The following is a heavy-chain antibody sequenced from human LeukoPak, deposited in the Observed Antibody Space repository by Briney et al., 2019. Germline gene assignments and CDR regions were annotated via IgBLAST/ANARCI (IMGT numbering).Heavy chain of an antibody. CDR3: AKLPRGYCSGASCPNWFDP. D-gene: IGHD2-15*01. CDR1: GFSFSTYA. Sequence: GGPLRLSCAASGFSFSTYAMSWVRQAPGKGLMWVSAISDSGRTTYYADFVKGRFTISRDNSKNTLYLQMNSLRAEDSAVYYCAKLPRGYCSGASCPNWFDPWGQGTLVTVSS. V-gene: IGHV3-23*01. J-gene: IGHJ5*02. CDR2: ISDSGRTT.